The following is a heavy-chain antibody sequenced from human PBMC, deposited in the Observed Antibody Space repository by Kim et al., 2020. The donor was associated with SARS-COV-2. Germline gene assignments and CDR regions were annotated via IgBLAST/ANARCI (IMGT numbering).Heavy chain of an antibody. CDR2: INHSGST. CDR1: GGSFSGYY. D-gene: IGHD6-13*01. V-gene: IGHV4-34*01. J-gene: IGHJ6*02. Sequence: SETLSLTCAVYGGSFSGYYWSWVRQPPGKGLGWVGEINHSGSTNYNPSLKSRVTISVATSRNQFSLKLSSVTAADTAVYYCRQEAAAGTNLYYYGMDVWGQGTTVTVSS. CDR3: RQEAAAGTNLYYYGMDV.